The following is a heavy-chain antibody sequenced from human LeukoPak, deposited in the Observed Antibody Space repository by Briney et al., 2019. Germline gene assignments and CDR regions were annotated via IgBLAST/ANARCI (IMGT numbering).Heavy chain of an antibody. CDR3: ARDRVTMVRGEGTTYFDL. V-gene: IGHV3-21*01. CDR2: ISSSSSYI. D-gene: IGHD3-10*01. J-gene: IGHJ2*01. CDR1: GFTFSSYS. Sequence: PGGSLRLSCAASGFTFSSYSMNWVRQAPGKGLEWVSSISSSSSYIYYADSVKGRFTISRDNAKNSLYLQMNSLRAEDTAVYYCARDRVTMVRGEGTTYFDLWGRGTLVTVSS.